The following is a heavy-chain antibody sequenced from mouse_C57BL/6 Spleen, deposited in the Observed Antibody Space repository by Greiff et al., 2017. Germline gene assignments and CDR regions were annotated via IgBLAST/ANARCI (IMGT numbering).Heavy chain of an antibody. CDR3: ARSTTYYSDYAY. D-gene: IGHD2-5*01. V-gene: IGHV1-55*01. J-gene: IGHJ2*01. CDR2: IYPGSGST. Sequence: VQLQQPGAELVKPGASVKMSCKASGYTFTSYWITWVKQRPGQGLEWIGDIYPGSGSTNYNEKFKGKATLTVDTSSSTAYMQLSSLTSEDSAVYYCARSTTYYSDYAYWGQGTTLTVSS. CDR1: GYTFTSYW.